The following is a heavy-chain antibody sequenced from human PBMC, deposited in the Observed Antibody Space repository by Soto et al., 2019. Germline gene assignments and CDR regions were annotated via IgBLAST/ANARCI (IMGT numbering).Heavy chain of an antibody. Sequence: QVQLVQSGAEVKKPGSSVKVSCKASGGTFSSYAISWVRQAPGAGLEWMGGIIPIFGTANYAQKCQGRVTITADEATSTAYMEQSSLRSEDTALYYCATIPDSGMDVWGQGTTVTVSS. D-gene: IGHD2-2*02. CDR2: IIPIFGTA. V-gene: IGHV1-69*01. J-gene: IGHJ6*02. CDR3: ATIPDSGMDV. CDR1: GGTFSSYA.